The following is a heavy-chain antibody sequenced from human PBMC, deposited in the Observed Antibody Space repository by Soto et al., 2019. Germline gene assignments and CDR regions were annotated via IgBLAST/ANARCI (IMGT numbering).Heavy chain of an antibody. CDR2: IYYSGST. D-gene: IGHD6-13*01. CDR3: AKAPEMSLANTGYSSSPFNP. Sequence: LSLTCTVSGGSISSYYWSWIRQPPGKGLEWIGYIYYSGSTNYNPSLKSRVTISVDTSKNQFSLKLSSVTAADTAVYYCAKAPEMSLANTGYSSSPFNPWGQGTLVTVSS. CDR1: GGSISSYY. V-gene: IGHV4-59*01. J-gene: IGHJ5*02.